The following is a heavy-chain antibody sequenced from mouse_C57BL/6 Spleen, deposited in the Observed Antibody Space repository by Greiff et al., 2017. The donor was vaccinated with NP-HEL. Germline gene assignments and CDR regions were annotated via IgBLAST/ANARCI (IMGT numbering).Heavy chain of an antibody. Sequence: EVQLQQSGPELVKPGASVKISCKASGYTFTDYYMNWVKQSHGKSLEWIGDINPNNGGTSYNQKFKGKATLTVDKSSSTAYMELRSLTSEDSAVYYCARYGNLTDYYAMDYWGQGTSVTVSS. CDR3: ARYGNLTDYYAMDY. J-gene: IGHJ4*01. CDR2: INPNNGGT. CDR1: GYTFTDYY. V-gene: IGHV1-26*01. D-gene: IGHD2-1*01.